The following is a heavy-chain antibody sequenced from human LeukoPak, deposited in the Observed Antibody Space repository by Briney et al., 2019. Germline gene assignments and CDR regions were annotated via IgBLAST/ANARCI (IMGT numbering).Heavy chain of an antibody. Sequence: PSETLSLTCTVSGGPISSSSYYWGWIRQPPGKGLEWIGSIYYSGSTYYNPSLKSRVTISVDTSKNQFSLKLSSVTAADTAVYYCARVRFGTFDYWGQGTLVTVSS. V-gene: IGHV4-39*01. J-gene: IGHJ4*02. CDR2: IYYSGST. CDR3: ARVRFGTFDY. CDR1: GGPISSSSYY. D-gene: IGHD3-10*01.